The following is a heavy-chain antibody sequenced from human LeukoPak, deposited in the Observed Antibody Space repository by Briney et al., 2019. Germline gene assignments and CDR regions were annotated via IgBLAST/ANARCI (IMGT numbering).Heavy chain of an antibody. J-gene: IGHJ6*02. CDR3: ARVKGRYYYGMDV. Sequence: HPGGSLRLSCAASGFTFSSYGMHWVRQAPGKGLEWVAVIWYDGSNKYYADSVKGRFTISRDNSKNTLYLQMNSLRAEDTAVYYCARVKGRYYYGMDVCGQGTTVTVSS. CDR1: GFTFSSYG. CDR2: IWYDGSNK. V-gene: IGHV3-33*01.